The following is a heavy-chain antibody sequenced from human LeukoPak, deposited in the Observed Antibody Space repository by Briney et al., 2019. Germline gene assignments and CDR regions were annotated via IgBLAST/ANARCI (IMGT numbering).Heavy chain of an antibody. CDR2: IYPGDSDT. CDR1: GYRFTSYW. Sequence: GGSLKISFKGSGYRFTSYWFGWVRQLPGKGLEWGGIIYPGDSDTRYSPSFQGQVTISADKSISTAYLQWSSLKASDTAMYYCARQMGGYPPDYWGQGTLVTVSS. D-gene: IGHD6-25*01. CDR3: ARQMGGYPPDY. V-gene: IGHV5-51*01. J-gene: IGHJ4*02.